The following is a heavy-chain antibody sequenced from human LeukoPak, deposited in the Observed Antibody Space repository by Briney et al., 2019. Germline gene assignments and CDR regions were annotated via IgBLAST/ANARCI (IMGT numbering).Heavy chain of an antibody. V-gene: IGHV3-74*01. CDR3: LTIVETDLDAFDI. Sequence: GGSLRLSCAASGFTFRKYWLHWVRQAPGKGLVWVSRINPDDGSTSYADSVKGRFTISRDNAKSTLYLQMNSLRAEDTAVYYCLTIVETDLDAFDIWGQGTKVTVSS. CDR2: INPDDGST. D-gene: IGHD2-21*01. J-gene: IGHJ3*02. CDR1: GFTFRKYW.